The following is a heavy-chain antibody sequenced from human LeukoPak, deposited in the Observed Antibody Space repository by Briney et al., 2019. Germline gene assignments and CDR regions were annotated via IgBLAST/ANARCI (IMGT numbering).Heavy chain of an antibody. CDR3: ARVPTIDVWSGYYTGY. CDR1: GFSFSIYG. D-gene: IGHD3-3*01. CDR2: ISSSGSTI. Sequence: GGSLRLSCEASGFSFSIYGMSWVRQAPGKGLEWVSHISSSGSTIYYADSVKGRFTISRDNAKNSLYLQMNSLRAEDTAVYYCARVPTIDVWSGYYTGYWGQGTLVTVSS. V-gene: IGHV3-48*01. J-gene: IGHJ4*02.